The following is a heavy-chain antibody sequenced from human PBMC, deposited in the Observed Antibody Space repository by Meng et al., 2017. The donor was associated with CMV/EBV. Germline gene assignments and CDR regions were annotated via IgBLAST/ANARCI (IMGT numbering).Heavy chain of an antibody. CDR3: ARTPSYSGSQRPFDY. CDR1: RYSWIGYY. D-gene: IGHD1-26*01. V-gene: IGHV1-2*02. J-gene: IGHJ4*02. CDR2: INPNSGGT. Sequence: RGASVKASSKPSRYSWIGYYRQGVGQAPGQGLEWMGWINPNSGGTNYAQKFQGRVTMTRDTSISTAYMELSRLISDDTAVYYCARTPSYSGSQRPFDYWGQGTLVTVSS.